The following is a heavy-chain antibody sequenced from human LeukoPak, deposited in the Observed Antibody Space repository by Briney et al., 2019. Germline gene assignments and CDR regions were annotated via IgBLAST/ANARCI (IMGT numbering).Heavy chain of an antibody. CDR1: GGSFSGYY. CDR3: ARLLVAAGSPRTSYYYYYMDV. Sequence: SETLSLTCAVCGGSFSGYYWSWIRQPPGKGLEWIGEINHSGSTNYNPSLKSRVTISVDTSKNQFSLKLSSVTAADTAVYYCARLLVAAGSPRTSYYYYYMDVWGKGTTVTISS. CDR2: INHSGST. J-gene: IGHJ6*03. D-gene: IGHD2-15*01. V-gene: IGHV4-34*01.